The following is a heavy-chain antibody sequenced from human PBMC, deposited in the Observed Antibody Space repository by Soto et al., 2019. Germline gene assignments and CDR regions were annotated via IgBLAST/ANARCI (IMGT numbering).Heavy chain of an antibody. Sequence: GGSLRLSCAASGFTFSSYWMHWVRQAPGKGLVWVSRINSDGSSTSYADSVRGRFTISRDNAKNTLYLQMNSLRAEDTAVYYCARDPDASEWFDYWGQGTLVTVSS. D-gene: IGHD2-2*01. CDR1: GFTFSSYW. J-gene: IGHJ4*02. CDR3: ARDPDASEWFDY. V-gene: IGHV3-74*01. CDR2: INSDGSST.